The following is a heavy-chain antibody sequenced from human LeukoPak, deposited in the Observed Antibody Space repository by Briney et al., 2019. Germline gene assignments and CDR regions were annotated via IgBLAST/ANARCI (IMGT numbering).Heavy chain of an antibody. D-gene: IGHD3-10*01. CDR3: AKGRTYGSGSFYMDV. Sequence: GGSLRLSCAASGFTFSSYGMHWVRQAPGKGLEWVAVIWYDGNTKFYGDFVKGRFTISRDNSKNTVYLQMDSLRAEDTTVYYCAKGRTYGSGSFYMDVWGVGTTVTVSS. CDR1: GFTFSSYG. CDR2: IWYDGNTK. V-gene: IGHV3-33*06. J-gene: IGHJ6*03.